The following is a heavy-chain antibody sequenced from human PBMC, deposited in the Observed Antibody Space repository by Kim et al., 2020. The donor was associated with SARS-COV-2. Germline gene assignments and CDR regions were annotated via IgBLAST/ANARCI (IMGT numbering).Heavy chain of an antibody. CDR3: ARASTRLGAFDI. CDR1: GGSISSGGYY. J-gene: IGHJ3*02. CDR2: IYYSGST. D-gene: IGHD6-25*01. V-gene: IGHV4-31*03. Sequence: SETLSLTCTVSGGSISSGGYYWSWIRQHPGKGLEWIGYIYYSGSTYYNPSLKSRVTISVDTSKNQFSLKLSSVTAADTAVYYCARASTRLGAFDIWGQGTMVTVSS.